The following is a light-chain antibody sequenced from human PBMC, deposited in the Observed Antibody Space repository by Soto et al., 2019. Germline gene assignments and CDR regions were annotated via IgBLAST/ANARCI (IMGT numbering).Light chain of an antibody. J-gene: IGLJ2*01. CDR2: EVS. V-gene: IGLV2-8*01. CDR1: SSDVGGYNY. Sequence: QSVLTQPPSASGSPGQSVTISCTGTSSDVGGYNYVSWYQQHPGKAPKLMIHEVSKRPSGVPDRFSGSKSGNTASLTGSGLQAEDEADCYCSSYAGSNMGVFGGGTKLTVL. CDR3: SSYAGSNMGV.